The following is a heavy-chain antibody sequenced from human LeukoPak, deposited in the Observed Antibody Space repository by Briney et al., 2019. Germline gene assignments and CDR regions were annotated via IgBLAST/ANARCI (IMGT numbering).Heavy chain of an antibody. Sequence: GRSLRLSCAASGFTFSSYGMHWVRQAPGKGLEWVAVILYDGSNKYYADSVKGRFTISRDNSKNTLYLQMNSLRAEDTAVYYCVKEDYYDREGMDVWGQGTTVTVSS. J-gene: IGHJ6*02. CDR2: ILYDGSNK. CDR3: VKEDYYDREGMDV. V-gene: IGHV3-30*18. CDR1: GFTFSSYG. D-gene: IGHD3-22*01.